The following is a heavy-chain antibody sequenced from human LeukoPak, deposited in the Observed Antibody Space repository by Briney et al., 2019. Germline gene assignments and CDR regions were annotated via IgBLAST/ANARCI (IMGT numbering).Heavy chain of an antibody. CDR3: ARGNYYGSGSMDV. J-gene: IGHJ6*03. D-gene: IGHD3-10*01. CDR2: IYYSGST. CDR1: GGSISSYY. Sequence: SETLSLTCTVSGGSISSYYWSWIRQPPGKGLEWIGYIYYSGSTNYNPSLKSRVTMSVDTSNNQFSLKLSFVTAADTAVYYCARGNYYGSGSMDVWGKGTTVTASS. V-gene: IGHV4-59*01.